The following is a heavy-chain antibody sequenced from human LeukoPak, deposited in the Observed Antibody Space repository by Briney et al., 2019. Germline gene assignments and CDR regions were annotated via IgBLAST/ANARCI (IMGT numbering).Heavy chain of an antibody. J-gene: IGHJ4*02. CDR2: VSVSGDTT. Sequence: GGSLRLSCAASGFTFTTGAMGWVRQGPGKGLEWISVVSVSGDTTYYAESVKGRFTISRDNSKNTLYLQMNSLRGDDTAVYYCSKLEGVVGVRHFAYWGQGTQVTVSS. D-gene: IGHD1-26*01. V-gene: IGHV3-23*01. CDR1: GFTFTTGA. CDR3: SKLEGVVGVRHFAY.